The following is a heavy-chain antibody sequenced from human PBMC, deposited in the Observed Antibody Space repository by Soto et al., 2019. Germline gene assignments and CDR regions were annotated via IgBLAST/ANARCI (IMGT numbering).Heavy chain of an antibody. D-gene: IGHD4-17*01. Sequence: SETLSLTCAVSGGSVGSTQWWTWVRQAPGKGLEWLGEIYHVGITKYNPSLRSRVTISVDKSNNHFSLNLRSVTAADTAVYYCARQFSVYGDYGRYFDFWGQGTLVTVSS. J-gene: IGHJ4*02. V-gene: IGHV4-4*02. CDR1: GGSVGSTQW. CDR3: ARQFSVYGDYGRYFDF. CDR2: IYHVGIT.